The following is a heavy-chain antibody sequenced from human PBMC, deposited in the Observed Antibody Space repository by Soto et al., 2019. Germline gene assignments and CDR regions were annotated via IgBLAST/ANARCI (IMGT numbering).Heavy chain of an antibody. D-gene: IGHD6-13*01. J-gene: IGHJ6*02. CDR3: ALCPYSSSWYYYYGMDV. Sequence: QITLKESGPTLVKPTQTLTLTCTFSGFSLSTSGVGVGWIRQPPGKALEWLALIYWNDDKRYSPSLKSRLTITKDTSKNQVVLTMTNMDPVDTVTYYCALCPYSSSWYYYYGMDVWGRGTTVTVSS. CDR2: IYWNDDK. CDR1: GFSLSTSGVG. V-gene: IGHV2-5*01.